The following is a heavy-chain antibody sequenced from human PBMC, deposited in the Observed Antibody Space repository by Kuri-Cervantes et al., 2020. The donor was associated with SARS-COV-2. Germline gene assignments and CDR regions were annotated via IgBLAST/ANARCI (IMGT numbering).Heavy chain of an antibody. CDR2: ISYDGSNK. CDR3: AREGVLEWLLLGTFGMDV. J-gene: IGHJ6*02. CDR1: GFIFSSNS. Sequence: GGSLRLSCAAAGFIFSSNSMDWVRQAPGKGLEWVAVISYDGSNKYYADSVKGRFTISRDNSKNTLYLQMNSLRAEDTAVYYCAREGVLEWLLLGTFGMDVWGQGTTVTVSS. V-gene: IGHV3-30*05. D-gene: IGHD3-3*01.